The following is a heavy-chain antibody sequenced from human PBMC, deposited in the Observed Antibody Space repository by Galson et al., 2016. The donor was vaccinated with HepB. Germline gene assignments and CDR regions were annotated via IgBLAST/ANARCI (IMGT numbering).Heavy chain of an antibody. V-gene: IGHV1-2*06. CDR1: GYTFSDYY. CDR3: ARGSIAVRSHFDY. D-gene: IGHD6-6*01. CDR2: IHPNNGGT. J-gene: IGHJ4*02. Sequence: SVKVSCKASGYTFSDYYMHWVRQAPGQGLEWMGRIHPNNGGTNYAQKFQGGVTMTREASISTVYMELSRLRSDDTAMYYCARGSIAVRSHFDYWGQGTLVTVSS.